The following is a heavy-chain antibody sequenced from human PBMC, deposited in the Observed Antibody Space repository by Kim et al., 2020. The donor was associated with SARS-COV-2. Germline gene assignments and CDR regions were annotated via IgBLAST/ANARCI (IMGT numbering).Heavy chain of an antibody. CDR2: INQDGSEK. Sequence: GGSLRLSCAASGFTFSNYWMNWVRQAPGKGLEWVANINQDGSEKYYVDSVKGRFTISRDNAKNSLYLQMNTLRAEDSAVYYCSIDYGDSGYWGQGTLVTVSS. V-gene: IGHV3-7*05. J-gene: IGHJ4*02. D-gene: IGHD4-17*01. CDR3: SIDYGDSGY. CDR1: GFTFSNYW.